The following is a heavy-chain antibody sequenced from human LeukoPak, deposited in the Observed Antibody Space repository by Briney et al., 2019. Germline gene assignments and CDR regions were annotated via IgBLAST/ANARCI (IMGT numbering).Heavy chain of an antibody. Sequence: GASLRLSCAVAGFTFSSYAMSWVRQAPGKGLEWVSRIIATGGSTYYADSVKGRFAISRDNSKNTLYLQLNSLRVEDTAVYYCAKGKTSGWDQDAFDIWGQGTMVTVSS. CDR3: AKGKTSGWDQDAFDI. J-gene: IGHJ3*02. D-gene: IGHD6-19*01. V-gene: IGHV3-23*01. CDR2: IIATGGST. CDR1: GFTFSSYA.